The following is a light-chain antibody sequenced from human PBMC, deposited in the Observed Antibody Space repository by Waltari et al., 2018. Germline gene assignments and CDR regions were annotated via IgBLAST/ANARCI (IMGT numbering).Light chain of an antibody. J-gene: IGKJ4*01. CDR1: QGISSW. CDR2: AAS. V-gene: IGKV1-12*01. CDR3: QQAASFPLT. Sequence: DIQMTQSPSSVSASVGDRVTITCRASQGISSWLAWYQQKPGRAPNLLSYAASSLQRGGPERFSCSGSGTEFTLTISSLQPDDFATYYCQQAASFPLTFGGGTKVEIK.